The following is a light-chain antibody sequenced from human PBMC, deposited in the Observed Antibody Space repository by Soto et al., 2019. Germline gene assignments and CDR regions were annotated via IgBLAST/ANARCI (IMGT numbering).Light chain of an antibody. Sequence: EIVMTQSPATLSVSPGERATLSCRASQSVSGNLAWYQQKPGQAPRLLIFDASTRATGIPGRFSGSGPGTEFTLTISSLLSEDFALYYCQQYNLWPLTFGGGTRVEIK. CDR3: QQYNLWPLT. V-gene: IGKV3-15*01. J-gene: IGKJ4*01. CDR2: DAS. CDR1: QSVSGN.